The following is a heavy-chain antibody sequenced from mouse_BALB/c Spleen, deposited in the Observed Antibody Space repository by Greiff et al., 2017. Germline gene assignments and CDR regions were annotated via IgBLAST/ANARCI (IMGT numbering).Heavy chain of an antibody. CDR1: GYTLTSYY. Sequence: VQLQQSGPELVKPGASVRISCKASGYTLTSYYIHWVKQRPGQGLEWIGWIYPGNVNTKYNEKFKGKATLTADKSSSTAYMQLSSLTSEDSAVYFCARWLLNAMDYWGQGTSVTVSS. CDR3: ARWLLNAMDY. J-gene: IGHJ4*01. D-gene: IGHD2-3*01. CDR2: IYPGNVNT. V-gene: IGHV1S56*01.